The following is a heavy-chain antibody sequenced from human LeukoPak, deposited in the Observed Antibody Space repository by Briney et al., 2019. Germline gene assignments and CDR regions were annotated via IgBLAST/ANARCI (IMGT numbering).Heavy chain of an antibody. CDR2: MYYSGST. CDR3: AREMRSPRGGFDY. Sequence: SETLSLTCTVSSGSISSTSYYWGWIRQPPGMGLEWLGSMYYSGSTYYNPSLKSRVTISVDTSKSQFSLKLSSVTAADTAVYYCAREMRSPRGGFDYWDQGTPVTVSS. CDR1: SGSISSTSYY. D-gene: IGHD3-10*01. V-gene: IGHV4-39*07. J-gene: IGHJ4*02.